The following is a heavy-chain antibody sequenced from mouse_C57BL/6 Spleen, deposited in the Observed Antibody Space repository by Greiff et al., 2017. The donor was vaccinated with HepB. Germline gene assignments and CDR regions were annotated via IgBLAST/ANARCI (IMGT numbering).Heavy chain of an antibody. CDR3: AREGGGYAMDY. J-gene: IGHJ4*01. CDR2: IYPGDGDT. CDR1: GYAFSSSW. V-gene: IGHV1-82*01. Sequence: VQVVESGPELVKPGASVKISCKASGYAFSSSWMNWVKQRPGKGLEWIGRIYPGDGDTNYNGKFKGKATLTADKSSSTAYMQISSLTSEDSAVYFCAREGGGYAMDYWGQGTSVTVSS.